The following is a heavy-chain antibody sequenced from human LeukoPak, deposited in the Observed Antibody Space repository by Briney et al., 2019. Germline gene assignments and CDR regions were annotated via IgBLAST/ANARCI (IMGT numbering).Heavy chain of an antibody. J-gene: IGHJ6*03. V-gene: IGHV4-34*01. Sequence: SEILSLTCAVYGGSFSGYYWSWIRQPPGKGLEWIGEINHSGSTNYNPSLKSRVTISVDTSKNQFSLKLSSVTAADTAVYYCARGLRGVVVTAMMYYYYYYMDVWGKGTTVTVSS. CDR2: INHSGST. CDR3: ARGLRGVVVTAMMYYYYYYMDV. D-gene: IGHD2-21*02. CDR1: GGSFSGYY.